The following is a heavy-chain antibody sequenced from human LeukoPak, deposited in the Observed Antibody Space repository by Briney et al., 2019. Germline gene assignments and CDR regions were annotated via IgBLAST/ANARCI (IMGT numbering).Heavy chain of an antibody. CDR3: AKEIAAIDLPAVDY. V-gene: IGHV3-23*01. D-gene: IGHD6-13*01. CDR1: GFTFSNYA. CDR2: ISSDGGT. Sequence: GGSLRLSCAASGFTFSNYAMSWVRQAPGKGLEWVSGISSDGGTFYPDSVKGRFTISRDNSKNTLYLQMNSLGAADTAIYYCAKEIAAIDLPAVDYWGQGTLVTVSS. J-gene: IGHJ4*02.